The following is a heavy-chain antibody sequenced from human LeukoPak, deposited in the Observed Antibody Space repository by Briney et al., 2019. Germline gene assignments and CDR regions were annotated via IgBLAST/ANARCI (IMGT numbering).Heavy chain of an antibody. D-gene: IGHD3-10*01. J-gene: IGHJ4*02. V-gene: IGHV5-51*01. Sequence: PGESLKISCEGSGYSFSGYWIGWVRHMPVKGLEWMGIIYPGDSDTRYSPSFQGQVTISADKSISTAYLQWSSLKASDTAMYYCARHHGGYGSGSYTEFWGQGTLVTVSS. CDR2: IYPGDSDT. CDR3: ARHHGGYGSGSYTEF. CDR1: GYSFSGYW.